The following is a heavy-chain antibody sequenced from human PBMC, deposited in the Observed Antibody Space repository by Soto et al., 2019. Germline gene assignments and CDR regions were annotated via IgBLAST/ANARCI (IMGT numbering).Heavy chain of an antibody. Sequence: QVQLQQWGAGLLKPSETLSLTCAVYGGSFSGYYWSWIRQPPGKGLEWIGEINHSGSTNYNPSLTTPLTTSVAPSKNPFSLTLSSVTAADTAVYYCARDYYDSSGRPTIDYWGQGTLVTVSS. CDR2: INHSGST. J-gene: IGHJ4*02. D-gene: IGHD3-22*01. CDR1: GGSFSGYY. V-gene: IGHV4-34*01. CDR3: ARDYYDSSGRPTIDY.